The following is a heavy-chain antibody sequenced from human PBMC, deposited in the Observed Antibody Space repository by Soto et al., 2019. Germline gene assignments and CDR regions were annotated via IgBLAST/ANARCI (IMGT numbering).Heavy chain of an antibody. D-gene: IGHD6-19*01. CDR2: IIPILGIA. CDR3: ARGAYSSGWYTFYYYMDV. Sequence: QVQLVQSGAEVKKPGSSVKVSCKASGGTFSSYTISWVRQAPGQGLEWMGRIIPILGIANYAQKFQGRVTMTADKSTSTAYMELSSLRSEDTAVYYCARGAYSSGWYTFYYYMDVWGKGTTVTVSS. CDR1: GGTFSSYT. J-gene: IGHJ6*03. V-gene: IGHV1-69*02.